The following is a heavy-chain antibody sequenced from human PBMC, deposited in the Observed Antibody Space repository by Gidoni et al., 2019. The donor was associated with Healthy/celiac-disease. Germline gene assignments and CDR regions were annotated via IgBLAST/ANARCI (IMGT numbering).Heavy chain of an antibody. D-gene: IGHD3-22*01. J-gene: IGHJ6*02. CDR1: GGTFSSSA. V-gene: IGHV1-69*01. CDR3: ARVLWLSLGVRHYYYYGMDV. CDR2: IIPIFGTA. Sequence: QVQLVQSGAEVKKPGSSVKVSCKASGGTFSSSAISWVRQAPGQGLEWMGGIIPIFGTANYAQKFQGRVTITADESTSTAYMELSSLRSEDTAVYYCARVLWLSLGVRHYYYYGMDVWGQGTTVTVSS.